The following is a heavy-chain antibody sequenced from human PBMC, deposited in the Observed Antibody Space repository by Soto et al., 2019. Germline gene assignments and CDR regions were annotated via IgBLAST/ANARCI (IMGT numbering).Heavy chain of an antibody. V-gene: IGHV1-3*01. D-gene: IGHD2-2*01. Sequence: ASVKVSCKASGYTFISYAIHWVRQAPGQRLEWMGWINAGDGNTKYSQKFQGRVTITRDTSASTAYMELSSLRSEDTAVYYCARARYCSSTSCPAFDYWGQGTLVTVSS. CDR2: INAGDGNT. CDR1: GYTFISYA. J-gene: IGHJ4*02. CDR3: ARARYCSSTSCPAFDY.